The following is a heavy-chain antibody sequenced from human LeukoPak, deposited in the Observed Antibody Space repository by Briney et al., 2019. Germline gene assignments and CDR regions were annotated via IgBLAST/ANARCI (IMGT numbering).Heavy chain of an antibody. CDR2: IYSGGST. D-gene: IGHD3-22*01. CDR1: GFTVSSNY. CDR3: AGTYYYDKGAFDI. J-gene: IGHJ3*02. V-gene: IGHV3-53*01. Sequence: PGGSLRLSCAASGFTVSSNYMNWVRQAPGKGLEWVSVIYSGGSTYYADSVKDRLTISRDNSKNTLYLQMNSLRAEDTAVYYCAGTYYYDKGAFDIWGQGTMVTVSS.